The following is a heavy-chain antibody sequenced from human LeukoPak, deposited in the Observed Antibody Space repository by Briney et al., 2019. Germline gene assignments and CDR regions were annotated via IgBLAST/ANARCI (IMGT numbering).Heavy chain of an antibody. CDR1: GFTFSDYG. CDR3: ARDYGSGGVDY. J-gene: IGHJ4*02. D-gene: IGHD3-10*01. CDR2: IWYDGSDS. Sequence: GGSLRLSCTASGFTFSDYGMHWVRQAPGKGLEWVAIIWYDGSDSYYADSVKGRFTISRGNSKNTLYLQMNSLRDEDTAVYYCARDYGSGGVDYWGQGTLVTVTS. V-gene: IGHV3-33*01.